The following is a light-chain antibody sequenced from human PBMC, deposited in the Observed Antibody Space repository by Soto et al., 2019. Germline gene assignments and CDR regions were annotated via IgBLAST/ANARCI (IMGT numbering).Light chain of an antibody. V-gene: IGKV3-20*01. CDR3: QQYGSSPRT. CDR2: GAS. CDR1: QSVGNSA. J-gene: IGKJ1*01. Sequence: EIVLTQSPGTLSLSPGERATLSCRAIQSVGNSALAWYQQKPGQAPRLLIYGASSRATGIPDRFSGTGSGTDFTLTISRLETEDFAVYYCQQYGSSPRTFGQGTKVDIK.